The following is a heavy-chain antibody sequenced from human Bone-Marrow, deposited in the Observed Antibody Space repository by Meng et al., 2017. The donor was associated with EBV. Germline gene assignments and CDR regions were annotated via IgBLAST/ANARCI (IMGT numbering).Heavy chain of an antibody. CDR1: GDSISSFYY. CDR2: VHYTGST. Sequence: QLRGSGPGQLKPSETLSLTCNVSGDSISSFYYWGWIRQPPGRGLEWIGSVHYTGSTYYSPSLKSRVTVSVDTSKNQFSLRLTSVTAADTAVYYCARPFPSWQSPRLDPFGAWGQGTLVTVSS. V-gene: IGHV4-39*01. CDR3: ARPFPSWQSPRLDPFGA. J-gene: IGHJ5*02. D-gene: IGHD6-19*01.